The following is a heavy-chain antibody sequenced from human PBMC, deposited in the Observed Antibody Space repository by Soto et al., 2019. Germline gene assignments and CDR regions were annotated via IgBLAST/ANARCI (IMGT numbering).Heavy chain of an antibody. CDR3: AKGVSGSCSSTSCPFFDY. V-gene: IGHV3-23*01. J-gene: IGHJ4*02. CDR2: ISGSGGST. Sequence: GGSLRLSCAASGFTFSSYAMSWVRQAPGKGLEWVSAISGSGGSTYYADSVKGRFTISRDNSKNTLYLQMNSLRAEDTAVYYCAKGVSGSCSSTSCPFFDYWGQGTRVAVAS. CDR1: GFTFSSYA. D-gene: IGHD2-2*01.